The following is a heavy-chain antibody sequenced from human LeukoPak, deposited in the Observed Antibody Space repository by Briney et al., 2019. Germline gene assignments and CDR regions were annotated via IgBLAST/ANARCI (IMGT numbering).Heavy chain of an antibody. V-gene: IGHV1-69*13. Sequence: ASVKVSCKASGGTFSSYAISWVRQAPGQGLEWMGGIIPIFGTPKYAQRFQGRLTITAVESMTTTYMELSSLRADDTAVYYCARGWLAASTALTPYNYWGQGTLVTVSS. J-gene: IGHJ4*02. D-gene: IGHD4-23*01. CDR2: IIPIFGTP. CDR1: GGTFSSYA. CDR3: ARGWLAASTALTPYNY.